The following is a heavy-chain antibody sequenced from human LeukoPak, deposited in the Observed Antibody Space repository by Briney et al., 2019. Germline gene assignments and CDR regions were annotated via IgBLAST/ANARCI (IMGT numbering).Heavy chain of an antibody. CDR3: ARDPDPSWGGWPFDY. Sequence: PSETLSLTCTVSGGSISSYYWSWIRQPAGKGLEWIGRIYTSGSTNYNPSLKSRVTMSVDTSKNQFSLKLSSVTAADTAVYYCARDPDPSWGGWPFDYWGQGTLVTVSS. CDR2: IYTSGST. D-gene: IGHD6-19*01. J-gene: IGHJ4*02. CDR1: GGSISSYY. V-gene: IGHV4-4*07.